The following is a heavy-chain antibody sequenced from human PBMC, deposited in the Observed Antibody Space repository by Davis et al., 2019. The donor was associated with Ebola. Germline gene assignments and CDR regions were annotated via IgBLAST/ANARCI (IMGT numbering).Heavy chain of an antibody. CDR2: IRSSDTTI. D-gene: IGHD2-15*01. Sequence: GGSLRLSCAASGFTLSDHYMSWIRQAPGKGLEWVSSIRSSDTTIYYSDSVKGRFTVSRDNAKNSLYLQMNSLRAEDTAVYYCARDRCSGGSCPNSYGMDVWGQGTTVTVSS. CDR3: ARDRCSGGSCPNSYGMDV. V-gene: IGHV3-11*04. J-gene: IGHJ6*02. CDR1: GFTLSDHY.